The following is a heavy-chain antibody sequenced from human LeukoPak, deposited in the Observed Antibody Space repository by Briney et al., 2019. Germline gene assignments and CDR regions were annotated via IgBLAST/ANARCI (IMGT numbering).Heavy chain of an antibody. CDR1: GFTFSSYS. Sequence: GGSLRLSCAASGFTFSSYSMNWVRQAPGKGLEWVSSISSSSSYIYYADSVKGRFTISRDNAKNSLYLQMNSLRAEDTALYYCAKEFDSSGYFDYWGQGALVTVSS. J-gene: IGHJ4*02. V-gene: IGHV3-21*04. CDR3: AKEFDSSGYFDY. D-gene: IGHD3-22*01. CDR2: ISSSSSYI.